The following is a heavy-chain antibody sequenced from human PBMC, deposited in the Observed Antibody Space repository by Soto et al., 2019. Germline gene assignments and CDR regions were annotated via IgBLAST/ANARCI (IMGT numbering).Heavy chain of an antibody. CDR2: TRNKANSYTT. J-gene: IGHJ2*01. CDR3: TRSSWTYRYFEL. CDR1: GFTFSDHY. D-gene: IGHD3-10*01. V-gene: IGHV3-72*01. Sequence: EVQLVESGGNLVQPGGSLRLSCAASGFTFSDHYMDWVRQAPGKGLEWVARTRNKANSYTTEYAASVKGRFTISRDNSQNSLYLQMNSLKTEDTAVYYCTRSSWTYRYFELWGRGTLVTVSS.